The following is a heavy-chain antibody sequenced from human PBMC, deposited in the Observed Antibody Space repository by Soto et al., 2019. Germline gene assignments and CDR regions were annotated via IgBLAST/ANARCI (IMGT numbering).Heavy chain of an antibody. J-gene: IGHJ4*02. V-gene: IGHV1-24*01. CDR1: GYTLTELS. CDR3: ATDIAVAGGTDY. CDR2: FDPEDGET. Sequence: ASVKVSCXVSGYTLTELSMHWVRQAPGKGLEWMGGFDPEDGETIYAQKFQGRVTMTEDTSTDTAYMELSSLRSEDTAVYYCATDIAVAGGTDYWGQGTLVTVSS. D-gene: IGHD6-19*01.